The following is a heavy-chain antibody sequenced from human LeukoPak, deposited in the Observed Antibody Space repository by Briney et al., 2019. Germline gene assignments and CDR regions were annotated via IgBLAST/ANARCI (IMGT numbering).Heavy chain of an antibody. V-gene: IGHV4-34*01. J-gene: IGHJ4*02. CDR1: GGSFSGYY. Sequence: PSETLSLTCAVYGGSFSGYYWSWIRQPPGKGLEWIGEINHSGSTDYNPSLKSRVTISVDTSKNQFSLKLTSVTAADTAVYYCAALGEYYDSSGYYYNWGQGTLVTVSS. CDR3: AALGEYYDSSGYYYN. CDR2: INHSGST. D-gene: IGHD3-22*01.